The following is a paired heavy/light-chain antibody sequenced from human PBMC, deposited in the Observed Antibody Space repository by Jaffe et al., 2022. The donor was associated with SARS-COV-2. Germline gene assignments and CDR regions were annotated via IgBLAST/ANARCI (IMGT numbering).Heavy chain of an antibody. CDR3: AREGGGYFGAFDI. CDR2: VYNGGRT. CDR1: GGSISSYY. J-gene: IGHJ3*02. V-gene: IGHV4-59*01. Sequence: QVQLQESGPGLVKPSETLSLTCTVSGGSISSYYWNWIRQSPEKGLEWIGYVYNGGRTTYNPSLKSRVTISVDTSKEQFSLRLTSVTAADTAVYYCAREGGGYFGAFDIWGQGTTVTVSS. D-gene: IGHD2-21*02.
Light chain of an antibody. J-gene: IGKJ2*01. Sequence: DVVLTQSPLSLPVTLGQPASISCRSTQSLVYSDGNTYLTWFQQRPGQSPRRLIYKVSNRDSGVPDRFSGSGSGTDFTLKISSVEAEDVGVYYCMQGTHWYTFGQGTTLEI. CDR2: KVS. V-gene: IGKV2-30*01. CDR3: MQGTHWYT. CDR1: QSLVYSDGNTY.